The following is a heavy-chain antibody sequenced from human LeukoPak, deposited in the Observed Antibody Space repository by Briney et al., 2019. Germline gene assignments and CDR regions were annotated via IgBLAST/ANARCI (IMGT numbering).Heavy chain of an antibody. CDR3: AKDRGSSGWYNDRPDAFDI. Sequence: PGGSLRLSCAASGFTFSSYAMSWVRQAPGKGLEWVSAISGSGGSTYYADSVKGRFTISRDNSKNTLYLQMNSLRAEDTAVYYCAKDRGSSGWYNDRPDAFDIWGQGTMVTVSS. CDR2: ISGSGGST. D-gene: IGHD6-19*01. CDR1: GFTFSSYA. J-gene: IGHJ3*02. V-gene: IGHV3-23*01.